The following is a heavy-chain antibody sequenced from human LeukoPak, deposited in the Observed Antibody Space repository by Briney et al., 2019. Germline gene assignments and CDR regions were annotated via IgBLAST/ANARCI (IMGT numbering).Heavy chain of an antibody. CDR3: ASDEGYCSGGSCYEGY. Sequence: PGGSLRLSCAASGFTFSSYAMSWVRQAPGKGLEWVSAISGSGGSTYYADSVKGRFTISRDNAKNSLYLQMNSLRAEDTAVYYCASDEGYCSGGSCYEGYWGQGTLVTVSS. V-gene: IGHV3-23*01. CDR1: GFTFSSYA. J-gene: IGHJ4*02. CDR2: ISGSGGST. D-gene: IGHD2-15*01.